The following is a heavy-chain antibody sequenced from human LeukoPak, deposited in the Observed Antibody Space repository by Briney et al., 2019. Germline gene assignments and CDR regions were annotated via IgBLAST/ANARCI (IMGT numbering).Heavy chain of an antibody. Sequence: GGSLRPSCAASGFDFSSNWMHWVRHAPGQGLVWVSRIKGDGISTNYADSVKGRFTISRDIAKNTLYLQMNSLRAEDTGVYYCAKDHYWSIDYWGRGTLVTVSS. CDR2: IKGDGIST. D-gene: IGHD3-3*01. CDR3: AKDHYWSIDY. J-gene: IGHJ4*02. CDR1: GFDFSSNW. V-gene: IGHV3-74*01.